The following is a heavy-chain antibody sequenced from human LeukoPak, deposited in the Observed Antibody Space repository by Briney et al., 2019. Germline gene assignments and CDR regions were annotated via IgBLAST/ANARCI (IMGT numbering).Heavy chain of an antibody. J-gene: IGHJ4*02. Sequence: PGGSLRLSCAASGFTFSNAWMSWVRQAPGKGLEWVGRIKSKTDGGTTDYAAPVKGRFTISRDDSKNTLYLQMNSLKTEDTAVYYCTTGLNDDYVWGSYRYTGNYWGQGTLVIVSS. CDR3: TTGLNDDYVWGSYRYTGNY. CDR2: IKSKTDGGTT. CDR1: GFTFSNAW. V-gene: IGHV3-15*01. D-gene: IGHD3-16*02.